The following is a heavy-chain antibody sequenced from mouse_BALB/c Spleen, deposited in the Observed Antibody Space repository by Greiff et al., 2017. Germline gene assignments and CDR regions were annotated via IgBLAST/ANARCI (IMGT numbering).Heavy chain of an antibody. V-gene: IGHV1S56*01. D-gene: IGHD2-4*01. CDR2: IYPGNVNT. Sequence: QVQLQQSGPELVKPGASVRISCKASGYTFTSYYIHWVKQRPGQGLEWIGWIYPGNVNTKYNEKFKGKATLTADKSSSTAYMQLSSLTSEDSAVYFCARGNYDYDGDAMDYWGQGTSVTVSS. CDR1: GYTFTSYY. CDR3: ARGNYDYDGDAMDY. J-gene: IGHJ4*01.